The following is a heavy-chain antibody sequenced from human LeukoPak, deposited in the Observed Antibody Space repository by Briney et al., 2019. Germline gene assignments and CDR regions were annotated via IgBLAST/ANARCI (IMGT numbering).Heavy chain of an antibody. CDR1: GFTFSSYG. CDR2: IRYDGSNK. J-gene: IGHJ6*03. CDR3: ALDYVDGLDYYYYMDV. Sequence: GGSLRLSCAASGFTFSSYGMHWVRQAPGKGQEWVAFIRYDGSNKYYADSVKGRFTISRDNSKNTLYLQMNSLRAEDTAVYYCALDYVDGLDYYYYMDVWGKGTTVTVSS. D-gene: IGHD4-17*01. V-gene: IGHV3-30*02.